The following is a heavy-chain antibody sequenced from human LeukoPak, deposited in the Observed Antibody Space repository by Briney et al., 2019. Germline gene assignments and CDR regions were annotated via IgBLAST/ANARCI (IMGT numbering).Heavy chain of an antibody. CDR1: GYTFTSYD. CDR3: ARGKRYSYGYLLY. D-gene: IGHD5-18*01. CDR2: MNPNSGNT. J-gene: IGHJ4*02. V-gene: IGHV1-8*01. Sequence: GASVKVSCKASGYTFTSYDINWVRQAPGQGLEWMGWMNPNSGNTGYAQKFQGRVTMTRNTSISTAYMELSSLRSEDTAVYYCARGKRYSYGYLLYWGQGTLVTVSS.